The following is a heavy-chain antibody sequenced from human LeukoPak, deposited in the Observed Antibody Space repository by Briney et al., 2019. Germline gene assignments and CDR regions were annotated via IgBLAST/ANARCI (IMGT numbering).Heavy chain of an antibody. CDR3: ARGSSSSWYFYPYYYYGMDV. V-gene: IGHV1-8*01. CDR2: MNPNSGNT. D-gene: IGHD6-13*01. Sequence: ASAKVSCKASGYTFTSYDINWVRQATGQGLEWMGWMNPNSGNTGYAQKFQGRVTMTRNTSISTAYMELSSLRSEDTAVYYCARGSSSSWYFYPYYYYGMDVWGQGTTVTVSS. CDR1: GYTFTSYD. J-gene: IGHJ6*02.